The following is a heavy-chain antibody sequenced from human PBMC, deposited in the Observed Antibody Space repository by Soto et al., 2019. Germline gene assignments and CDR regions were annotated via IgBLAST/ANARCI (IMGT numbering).Heavy chain of an antibody. V-gene: IGHV3-30-3*01. J-gene: IGHJ4*02. CDR1: GFTFSSYA. D-gene: IGHD6-13*01. CDR2: ISYDGSNE. CDR3: ARDFQQLVVQPGDY. Sequence: PGGSLRLSCAASGFTFSSYAMRWVRQAPGKGLEWVAVISYDGSNEYYADSVRGRFTISRDNSKNTLYLQMNSLRGEDTAIYYCARDFQQLVVQPGDYWGQGTLVTVSS.